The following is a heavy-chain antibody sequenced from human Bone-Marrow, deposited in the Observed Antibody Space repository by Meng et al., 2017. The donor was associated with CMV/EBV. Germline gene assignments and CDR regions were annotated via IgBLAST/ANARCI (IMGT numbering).Heavy chain of an antibody. Sequence: SVKVSCKASGYTFTNYEINWVRQATGQGLEWMGWMNPNSGNTGYAQKFQGSVTITRNTSITTAYMGLRGLRSADMDVYDCARGAARFGGYCFSYWGQGTLVTVSS. J-gene: IGHJ4*01. V-gene: IGHV1-8*03. CDR2: MNPNSGNT. CDR1: GYTFTNYE. D-gene: IGHD2-21*01. CDR3: ARGAARFGGYCFSY.